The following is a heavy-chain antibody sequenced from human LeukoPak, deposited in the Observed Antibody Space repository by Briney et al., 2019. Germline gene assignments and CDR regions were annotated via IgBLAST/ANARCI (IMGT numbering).Heavy chain of an antibody. V-gene: IGHV4-4*07. D-gene: IGHD1-7*01. CDR2: IYTSGST. Sequence: PSETLSLTCSVSGGSIGAYHWAWIRQPAGKGLEWIGRIYTSGSTDYNPSLKSRVTISVDTSKDQFSLKLASLTAADTAVYYCARGGANYMNYGWFDPWGQGTLVTVSS. CDR3: ARGGANYMNYGWFDP. J-gene: IGHJ5*02. CDR1: GGSIGAYH.